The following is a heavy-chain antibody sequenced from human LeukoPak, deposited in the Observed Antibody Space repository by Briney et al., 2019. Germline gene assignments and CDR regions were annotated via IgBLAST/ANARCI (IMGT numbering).Heavy chain of an antibody. J-gene: IGHJ4*02. D-gene: IGHD1-20*01. CDR3: ARSDNWTIWSYFDY. CDR2: ISSSGSTI. Sequence: GGSLRLSCAASGFTFSDYYMSWVRQAPGKGLEWVSYISSSGSTIYYADSVKGRFTISRDNAKNSLYLQMNSLRAEDTAVYYCARSDNWTIWSYFDYWGQGTLVTVSS. CDR1: GFTFSDYY. V-gene: IGHV3-11*01.